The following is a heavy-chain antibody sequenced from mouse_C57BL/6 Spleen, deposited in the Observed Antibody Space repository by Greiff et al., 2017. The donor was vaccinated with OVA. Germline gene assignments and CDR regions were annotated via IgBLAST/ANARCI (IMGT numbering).Heavy chain of an antibody. J-gene: IGHJ3*01. Sequence: QVQLQQSGAELVKPGASVKLSCKASGYTFTSYWMQWVKQRPGQGLEWIGEIDPSDSYTNYNQKFKGKATLTVDTSSSTAYMQLSSLTSEDSAVYYCARSGSSLAGFAYWGQGTLVTVSA. D-gene: IGHD1-1*01. CDR2: IDPSDSYT. CDR1: GYTFTSYW. V-gene: IGHV1-50*01. CDR3: ARSGSSLAGFAY.